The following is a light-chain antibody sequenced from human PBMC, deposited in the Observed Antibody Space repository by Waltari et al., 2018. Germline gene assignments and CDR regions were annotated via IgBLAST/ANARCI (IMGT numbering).Light chain of an antibody. Sequence: IQLTQSPSSLSASVGDRVTITCRASQDISSYLAWYQQNPGKPPKLLIYAASTLQSGVPSRFSGSGSGTDFTLTISSLQPEDFATYYCQQLNSYPVTFGPGTKVDIK. CDR3: QQLNSYPVT. V-gene: IGKV1-9*01. J-gene: IGKJ3*01. CDR2: AAS. CDR1: QDISSY.